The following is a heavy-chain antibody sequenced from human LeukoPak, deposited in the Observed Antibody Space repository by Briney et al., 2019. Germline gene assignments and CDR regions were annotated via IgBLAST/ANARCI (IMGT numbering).Heavy chain of an antibody. Sequence: SETLSLTCTVSGDSLSSRSHYWGWIRQPPGKGLEWIGSIYYSGSTYYNPSLKSRVTISVDTSKNQFSLNLSSVTAADTAVYYCARWDYYYYGMDVWGQGTTVTVSS. CDR1: GDSLSSRSHY. V-gene: IGHV4-39*01. CDR3: ARWDYYYYGMDV. J-gene: IGHJ6*02. CDR2: IYYSGST. D-gene: IGHD1-26*01.